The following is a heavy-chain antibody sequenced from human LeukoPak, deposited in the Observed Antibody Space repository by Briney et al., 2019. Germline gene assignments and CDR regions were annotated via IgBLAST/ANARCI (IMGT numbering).Heavy chain of an antibody. CDR2: IIPIFGTA. J-gene: IGHJ3*02. V-gene: IGHV1-69*13. CDR1: GYTFTGYY. CDR3: ARGIVVVPAAPRGAFDI. Sequence: SVKVSCKTSGYTFTGYYMHWVRQAPGQGLEWMGGIIPIFGTANYAQKFQGRVTITADESTSTAYMELSSLRSEDTAVYYCARGIVVVPAAPRGAFDIWGQGTMVTVSS. D-gene: IGHD2-2*01.